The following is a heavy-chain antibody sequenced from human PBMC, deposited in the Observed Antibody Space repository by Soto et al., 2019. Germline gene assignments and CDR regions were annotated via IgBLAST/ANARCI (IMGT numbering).Heavy chain of an antibody. J-gene: IGHJ5*02. D-gene: IGHD2-2*01. CDR2: IYYSGST. CDR1: GGSISSGDYY. CDR3: ARDRGRGYCSSTSCYSNWFDP. V-gene: IGHV4-30-4*01. Sequence: QVQLQESGPGLVKPSQTLSLTCTVSGGSISSGDYYWSWIRQPPGKVLEWIGYIYYSGSTYYNPSLQSRVTISVDTSKNQFSLKLSSVTAADTAVYYCARDRGRGYCSSTSCYSNWFDPWGQGTLVTVSS.